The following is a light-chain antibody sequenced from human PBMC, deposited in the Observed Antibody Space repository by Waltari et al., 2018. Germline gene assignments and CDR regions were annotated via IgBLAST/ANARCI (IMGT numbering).Light chain of an antibody. Sequence: DVQMTQSPSSLSASVGDTVTITCRTSQNIDGRLTWLQQKPGKAPELLIYGTSILRGGVPSRFSGIGSGTNFTLTIYNLQPEDFAAYYCQQYYTFPRLSFGPGTTFDV. J-gene: IGKJ3*01. CDR1: QNIDGR. V-gene: IGKV1-39*01. CDR3: QQYYTFPRLS. CDR2: GTS.